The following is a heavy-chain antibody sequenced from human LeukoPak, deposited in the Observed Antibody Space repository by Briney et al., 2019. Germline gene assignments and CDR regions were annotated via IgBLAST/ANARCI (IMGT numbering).Heavy chain of an antibody. Sequence: PSETLSLTCTVSGGSISSYYWSWIRQPPGKGLEWIGYIYYSGSTNYNPSLKSRVTISVDTSKNQFSLKLSSVTAADTAVYYCARHADCSGGSCYPPSWFDPWGQGTLVTVSS. D-gene: IGHD2-15*01. CDR3: ARHADCSGGSCYPPSWFDP. J-gene: IGHJ5*02. V-gene: IGHV4-59*08. CDR1: GGSISSYY. CDR2: IYYSGST.